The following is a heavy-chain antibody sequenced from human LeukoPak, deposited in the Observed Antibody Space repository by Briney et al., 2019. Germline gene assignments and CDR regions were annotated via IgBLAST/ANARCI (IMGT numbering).Heavy chain of an antibody. D-gene: IGHD3-9*01. CDR1: GGSTSSYY. Sequence: SETLSLTCTVSGGSTSSYYWSWIRQPPGKGLEWIGYIYYSGSTNYNPSLKSRVTISVDTSKNQFSLKLSSVTATDTAVYYCARGVEDILTGQSYWYFDLWGRGTLVTVSS. CDR3: ARGVEDILTGQSYWYFDL. V-gene: IGHV4-59*01. CDR2: IYYSGST. J-gene: IGHJ2*01.